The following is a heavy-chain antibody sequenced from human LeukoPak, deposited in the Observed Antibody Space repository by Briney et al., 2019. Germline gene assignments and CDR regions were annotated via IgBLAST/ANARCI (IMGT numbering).Heavy chain of an antibody. Sequence: SETLSLTCTVSGGSLSSSSYYWGWVRQPPGKGLEWIGSIYYSGSTYYNPSLKSRVTISVDTSKNQFSLKLSSVTAADTAVYYCGGYGYNYYDDWGQGTLVTVSS. J-gene: IGHJ4*02. D-gene: IGHD5-24*01. CDR1: GGSLSSSSYY. CDR3: GGYGYNYYDD. CDR2: IYYSGST. V-gene: IGHV4-39*01.